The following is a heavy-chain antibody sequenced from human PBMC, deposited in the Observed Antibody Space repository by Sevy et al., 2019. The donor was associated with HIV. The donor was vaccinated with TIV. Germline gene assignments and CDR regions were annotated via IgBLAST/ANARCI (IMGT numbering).Heavy chain of an antibody. D-gene: IGHD3-3*01. CDR3: ARDPTYYDFWSGYYTGWFDP. Sequence: GGSLRLSCAASGFTFSDYYMSWVRQAPGKGLEWVSYISSSGSTIYYADSVKGRFTISRDKAKNSLYLQMNSLRAEDTAVYSCARDPTYYDFWSGYYTGWFDPWGQGTLVTVSS. J-gene: IGHJ5*02. V-gene: IGHV3-11*01. CDR1: GFTFSDYY. CDR2: ISSSGSTI.